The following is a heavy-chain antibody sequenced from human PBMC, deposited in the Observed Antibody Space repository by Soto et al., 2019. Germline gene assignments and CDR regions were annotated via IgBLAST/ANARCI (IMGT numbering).Heavy chain of an antibody. Sequence: SETLSLTCTVSGGSISSYYWSWIRQPPGKGLEWIGYIYFSGGTNYNPSLKSRVTLSLDTSKNQFSLKLSSVTAADTAVYYCARVYCSGGSCYHLDYWGQGTLVTVSS. V-gene: IGHV4-59*08. D-gene: IGHD2-15*01. CDR2: IYFSGGT. CDR3: ARVYCSGGSCYHLDY. J-gene: IGHJ4*02. CDR1: GGSISSYY.